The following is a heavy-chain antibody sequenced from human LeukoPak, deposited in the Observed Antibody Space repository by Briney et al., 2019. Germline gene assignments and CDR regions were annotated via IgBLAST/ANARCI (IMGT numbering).Heavy chain of an antibody. V-gene: IGHV3-30*02. CDR1: GFTFSNYG. Sequence: AGSLTLSCTASGFTFSNYGMHWVRQASGTGLEWVAFIRSEGSNKYYADSVKGRFTISRDNSRNALSLNMNNLRPEDTAVYYCAKREDTLEIPSYLDYWGQGALVTVSS. CDR2: IRSEGSNK. D-gene: IGHD1-1*01. CDR3: AKREDTLEIPSYLDY. J-gene: IGHJ4*02.